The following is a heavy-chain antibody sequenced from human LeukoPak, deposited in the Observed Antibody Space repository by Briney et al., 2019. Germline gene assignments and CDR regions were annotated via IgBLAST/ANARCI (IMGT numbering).Heavy chain of an antibody. V-gene: IGHV1-8*01. J-gene: IGHJ5*02. CDR3: ARVVMQQLALNWFDP. CDR2: MNPNSGNT. CDR1: GYTFTSYD. D-gene: IGHD6-13*01. Sequence: ASVKVSCKASGYTFTSYDINWVRQATGQGLEWMGWMNPNSGNTGYAQKFQGRVTMTRNTSISTAYMELRSLRSDDTAVYYCARVVMQQLALNWFDPWGQGTLVTVSS.